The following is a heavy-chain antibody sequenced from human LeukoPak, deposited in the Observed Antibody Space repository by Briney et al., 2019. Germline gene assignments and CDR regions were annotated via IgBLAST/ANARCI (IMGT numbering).Heavy chain of an antibody. D-gene: IGHD3-10*01. V-gene: IGHV1-69*04. J-gene: IGHJ4*02. CDR3: ARDWPYLPTYGSGSYFIY. Sequence: SVKVSCKASGGTFSSYAISWVRQAPGQGLEWMGRIIPIFGIANYAQKFQGRVTITADKSTSTANMELSSLRSEDTAVYYCARDWPYLPTYGSGSYFIYWGQGTLVTVSS. CDR1: GGTFSSYA. CDR2: IIPIFGIA.